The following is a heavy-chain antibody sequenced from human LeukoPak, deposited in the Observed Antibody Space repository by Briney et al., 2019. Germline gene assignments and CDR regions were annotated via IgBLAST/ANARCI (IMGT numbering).Heavy chain of an antibody. D-gene: IGHD3-22*01. CDR1: GGXFSSYA. CDR2: IIPIFGTA. Sequence: SVKVSCKASGGXFSSYAISWVRQAPGQGLEWMGGIIPIFGTANYAQKFQGRVTITADESTSTAYMELSSLRSEDTAVYYCARRLDYYDSSGYLDYWGQGTLVTVSS. V-gene: IGHV1-69*13. CDR3: ARRLDYYDSSGYLDY. J-gene: IGHJ4*02.